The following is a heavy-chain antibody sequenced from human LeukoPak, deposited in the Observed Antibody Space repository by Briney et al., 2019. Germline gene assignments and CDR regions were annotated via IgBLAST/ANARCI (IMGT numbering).Heavy chain of an antibody. CDR2: LYYTGST. CDR3: ARHHEYIWWSSVDYYAMDV. Sequence: ADTVSLTSPLYGASIDSHYWSWIRQPAGQRRERIGYLYYTGSTNYNPSLKSRVTISFDTSKNLFSLNLSSVTAADTAVYYCARHHEYIWWSSVDYYAMDVWGQGTTVTVSS. V-gene: IGHV4-59*08. CDR1: GASIDSHY. J-gene: IGHJ6*02. D-gene: IGHD3-16*01.